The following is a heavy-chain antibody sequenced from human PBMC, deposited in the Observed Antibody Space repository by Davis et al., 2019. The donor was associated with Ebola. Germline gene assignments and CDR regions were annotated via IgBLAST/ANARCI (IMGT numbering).Heavy chain of an antibody. Sequence: GESLKISCAASGFTVSSNYMSWVRQAPGKGLEWVSVIYSGGSTYYADSVKGRFTISRDNSKNTLYLQMNSLRAEDTAVYYCARGTDWDPYYYYGMDVWGKGTTVTVSS. J-gene: IGHJ6*04. CDR3: ARGTDWDPYYYYGMDV. D-gene: IGHD3-9*01. CDR1: GFTVSSNY. V-gene: IGHV3-66*01. CDR2: IYSGGST.